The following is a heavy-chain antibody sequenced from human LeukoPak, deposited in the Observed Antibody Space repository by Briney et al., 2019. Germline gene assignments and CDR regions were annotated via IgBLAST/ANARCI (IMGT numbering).Heavy chain of an antibody. V-gene: IGHV3-49*04. J-gene: IGHJ4*02. CDR3: TRSPYSNYGNFDY. Sequence: QPGRSLRLSCTASVFTFGDYAMSWVRQAPGKGLEWVGFIRSKAFGGTTEYAGSVKGRFTISRDDSKSNAYLQMNSLKAEDTAVYYCTRSPYSNYGNFDYWGQGTLVTVSS. CDR1: VFTFGDYA. CDR2: IRSKAFGGTT. D-gene: IGHD4-11*01.